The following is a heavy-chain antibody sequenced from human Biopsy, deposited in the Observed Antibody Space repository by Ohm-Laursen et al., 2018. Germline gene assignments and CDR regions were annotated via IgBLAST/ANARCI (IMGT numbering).Heavy chain of an antibody. Sequence: RSLRLSCAVSGFTFSSYGMHWVRQAPGKGLEWVAVIWYDGSNKYYADSVKGRFTISRDNSKNTLFLQMSNLRAEDTAVYYCARDRYYGSANYFGYYNMDVWGQGTTVTVSS. CDR2: IWYDGSNK. J-gene: IGHJ6*02. CDR1: GFTFSSYG. CDR3: ARDRYYGSANYFGYYNMDV. D-gene: IGHD3-10*01. V-gene: IGHV3-33*01.